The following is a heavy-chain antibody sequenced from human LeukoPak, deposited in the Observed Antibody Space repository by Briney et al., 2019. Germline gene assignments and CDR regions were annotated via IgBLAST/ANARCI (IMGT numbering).Heavy chain of an antibody. D-gene: IGHD1-26*01. V-gene: IGHV3-64*01. J-gene: IGHJ4*02. CDR3: ATIGLP. CDR1: GFTFSSYG. CDR2: ISSDGGNT. Sequence: GGSLRLSCAASGFTFSSYGMHWVRQAPWKGLEYVSGISSDGGNTLYASSVQGRFTISRDNSKNTLFLQMGSLRGDDMAVYYCATIGLPWGQGTLVTVSS.